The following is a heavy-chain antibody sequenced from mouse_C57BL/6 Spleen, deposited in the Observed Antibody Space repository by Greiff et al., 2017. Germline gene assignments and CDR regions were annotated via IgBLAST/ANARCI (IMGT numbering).Heavy chain of an antibody. CDR3: ARSPYYSAYYFDY. J-gene: IGHJ2*01. Sequence: QVQLQQSGPELVKPGASVKISCKASGYSFTSYYIHWVKQRPGQGLEWIGWIYPGSGNTKYNEKFKGKATLTADTSSSTAYMQLSSLTSEDSAVYYCARSPYYSAYYFDYWGQGTTLTVSS. CDR1: GYSFTSYY. V-gene: IGHV1-66*01. D-gene: IGHD2-12*01. CDR2: IYPGSGNT.